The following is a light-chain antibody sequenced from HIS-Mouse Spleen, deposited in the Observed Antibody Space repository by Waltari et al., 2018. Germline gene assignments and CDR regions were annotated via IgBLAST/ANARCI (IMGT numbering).Light chain of an antibody. J-gene: IGLJ2*01. V-gene: IGLV2-14*01. CDR2: EVS. Sequence: QSALTQPASVSGSPGQSITIPCTGTSRAVGVYNDVSWYQQHPAKAPNLMIYEVSNRPSGVSNRFSGSKSGNTASLTISGLQAEDEADYYCSSYTSSSPYVVFGGGTKLTVL. CDR1: SRAVGVYND. CDR3: SSYTSSSPYVV.